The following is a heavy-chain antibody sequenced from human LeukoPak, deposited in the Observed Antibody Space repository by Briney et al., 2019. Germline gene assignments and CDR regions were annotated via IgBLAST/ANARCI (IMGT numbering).Heavy chain of an antibody. CDR2: ISAYNGNT. Sequence: ASVTVSCKASGYTFTIYGISWVRQAPGQGLEWMGWISAYNGNTNYSQKLQGRVTMTTDTSTSTAYMELRSLRSDDTAVYYCARTKSGSYYRVPYYFDYWGQGTLVTVSS. D-gene: IGHD3-10*01. CDR3: ARTKSGSYYRVPYYFDY. J-gene: IGHJ4*02. CDR1: GYTFTIYG. V-gene: IGHV1-18*01.